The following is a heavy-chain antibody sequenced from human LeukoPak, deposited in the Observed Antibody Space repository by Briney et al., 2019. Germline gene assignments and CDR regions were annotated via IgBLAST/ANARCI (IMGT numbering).Heavy chain of an antibody. CDR2: INWNGGST. V-gene: IGHV3-20*01. Sequence: GGSLRLSCAASVFTFENYGLSWVRQAPGKGLEWVSGINWNGGSTGYADSVKGRFTLSRDNAKKALYLHMNRLREKDTPCYHFGGGGGGSCLGGQGTLVTVSS. J-gene: IGHJ4*01. CDR1: VFTFENYG. D-gene: IGHD3-16*01. CDR3: GGGGGGSCL.